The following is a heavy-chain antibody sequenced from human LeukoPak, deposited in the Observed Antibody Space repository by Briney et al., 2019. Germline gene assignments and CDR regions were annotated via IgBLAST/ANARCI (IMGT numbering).Heavy chain of an antibody. CDR3: TRDQTPYY. CDR1: GFSFNTYW. CDR2: IRSKIYGGTP. Sequence: QLGGSLRLSCEASGFSFNTYWMSWVRQAPGKGLEWVGFIRSKIYGGTPEYAASVKGRFTISRDDSKGIAYLQMNSLKTEDTAVYYCTRDQTPYYWGQGTLVTVSS. J-gene: IGHJ4*02. V-gene: IGHV3-49*04.